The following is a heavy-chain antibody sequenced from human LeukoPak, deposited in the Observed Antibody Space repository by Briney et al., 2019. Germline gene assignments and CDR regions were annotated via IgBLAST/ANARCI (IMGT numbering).Heavy chain of an antibody. CDR2: ISYDGSNK. CDR1: GFTFSSYA. CDR3: ARDPDSSGWYYFDY. Sequence: GGSLRLSCAASGFTFSSYAMHWVRQAPGKGLEWVAVISYDGSNKYYADSVKGRFTISRDNSKNTLYMKMNSLRAEDTAVYYCARDPDSSGWYYFDYWGQGTLVTVSS. D-gene: IGHD6-19*01. V-gene: IGHV3-30-3*01. J-gene: IGHJ4*02.